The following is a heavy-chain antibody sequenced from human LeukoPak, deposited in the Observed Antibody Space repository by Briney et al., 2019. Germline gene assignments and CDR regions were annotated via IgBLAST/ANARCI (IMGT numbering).Heavy chain of an antibody. D-gene: IGHD3-22*01. CDR3: AGRRYYDSSGYYFDY. Sequence: ASVKVSCKASGYTFTSYGISWVRQAPGQGLERMGWISAYNGNTNYAQKLQGRVTMTTDTSTSTAYMELRSLRSDDTAVYYCAGRRYYDSSGYYFDYWGQGTLVTVSS. CDR2: ISAYNGNT. J-gene: IGHJ4*02. CDR1: GYTFTSYG. V-gene: IGHV1-18*01.